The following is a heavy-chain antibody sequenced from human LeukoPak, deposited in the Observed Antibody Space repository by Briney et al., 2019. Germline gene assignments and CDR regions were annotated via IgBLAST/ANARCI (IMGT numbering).Heavy chain of an antibody. J-gene: IGHJ6*03. Sequence: SETLSLTCDVSGGPIRGFYWTWIRQPVGKEPEWIGRIYSSGSSNYNPSLKSRLTLSVDMSKSQLSLKLGSVTAADTAVYYCARAALVTTSGYFYYYMDVWGTGTTVSVSS. CDR1: GGPIRGFY. V-gene: IGHV4-59*10. D-gene: IGHD2-21*02. CDR3: ARAALVTTSGYFYYYMDV. CDR2: IYSSGSS.